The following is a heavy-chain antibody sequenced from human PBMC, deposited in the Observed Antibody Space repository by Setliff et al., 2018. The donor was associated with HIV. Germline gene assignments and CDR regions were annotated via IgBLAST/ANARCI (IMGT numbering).Heavy chain of an antibody. J-gene: IGHJ6*02. Sequence: GASVKVSCKASGFTFTSSAVQWVRQARGQRLEWIGWIVVGSGNTNYAQKFQERVTITRDMSTSTAYMELSSLRSEDTAVYYCARGSGSKIWYYYYGMDVWGQGTAVTVSS. CDR3: ARGSGSKIWYYYYGMDV. V-gene: IGHV1-58*01. CDR2: IVVGSGNT. D-gene: IGHD3-3*01. CDR1: GFTFTSSA.